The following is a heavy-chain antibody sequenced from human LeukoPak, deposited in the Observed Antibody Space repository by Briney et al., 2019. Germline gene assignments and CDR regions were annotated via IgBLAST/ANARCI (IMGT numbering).Heavy chain of an antibody. J-gene: IGHJ4*02. CDR1: GFTFSSYW. Sequence: GGSLRLSCAASGFTFSSYWMSWVRQAPGKGLEWVSGISWNSGSIGYADSVKGRFTISRDNAKNSLYLQMNSLRAEDTALYYCAKASIAAEYLDYWGQGTLVTVSS. D-gene: IGHD6-13*01. CDR2: ISWNSGSI. V-gene: IGHV3-9*01. CDR3: AKASIAAEYLDY.